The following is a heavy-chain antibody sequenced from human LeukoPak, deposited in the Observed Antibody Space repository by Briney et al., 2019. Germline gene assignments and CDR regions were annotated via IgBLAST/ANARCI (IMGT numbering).Heavy chain of an antibody. Sequence: ETSETLSLTCAVHGGSFSGYYWSWIRQPPGKGLEWIGEINHSGSTNYNPSLKSRVTISVDTSKNQFSLKLSSVTAADTAVYYCARAWGYSYGYDYWGQGTLVTVSS. D-gene: IGHD5-18*01. CDR1: GGSFSGYY. CDR2: INHSGST. V-gene: IGHV4-34*01. CDR3: ARAWGYSYGYDY. J-gene: IGHJ4*02.